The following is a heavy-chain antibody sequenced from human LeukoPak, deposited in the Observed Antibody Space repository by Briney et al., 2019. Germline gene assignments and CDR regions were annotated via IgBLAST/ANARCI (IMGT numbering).Heavy chain of an antibody. CDR2: ISSNGGST. V-gene: IGHV3-64*04. CDR3: ARVAGRHYYYGMDV. J-gene: IGHJ6*02. Sequence: PGGSLRLSCSASGFTFSYYAMHWVRQAAGKGLEFVSGISSNGGSTYYADSLKGRFTVSRDNAKNSLYLQMNSLRAEDTAVYYCARVAGRHYYYGMDVWGQGTTVTVSS. CDR1: GFTFSYYA. D-gene: IGHD6-13*01.